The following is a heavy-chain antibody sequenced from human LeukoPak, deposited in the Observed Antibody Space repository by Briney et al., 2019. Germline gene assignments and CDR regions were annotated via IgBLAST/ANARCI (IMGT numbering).Heavy chain of an antibody. J-gene: IGHJ4*02. V-gene: IGHV3-23*01. Sequence: GGSLRLSCAASGFTFGTYAMSWVRQAPGKGLEWVSAISGTGAGTYYADSVKGRLTVSRDNSKNTLYLQMNSVRAEDTAVYYCAREGGIDSSSLPPSFDYWGQGTLVTVSS. CDR3: AREGGIDSSSLPPSFDY. CDR1: GFTFGTYA. CDR2: ISGTGAGT. D-gene: IGHD6-6*01.